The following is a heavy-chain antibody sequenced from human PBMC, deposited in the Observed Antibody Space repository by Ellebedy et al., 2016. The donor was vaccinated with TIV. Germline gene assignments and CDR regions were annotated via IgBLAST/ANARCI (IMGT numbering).Heavy chain of an antibody. CDR2: ISGTSDTT. V-gene: IGHV3-23*01. CDR1: GFTFSSYA. D-gene: IGHD2-8*01. J-gene: IGHJ3*02. CDR3: ARVVGGPGVGTDAFQI. Sequence: PGGSLRLSCEASGFTFSSYAMSWFRQAPGKGLEWVSAISGTSDTTYHADSVKGRFTTSRDNSKNTLYLQMSSLRAEDSAMYYCARVVGGPGVGTDAFQIWGQGTMVTVSS.